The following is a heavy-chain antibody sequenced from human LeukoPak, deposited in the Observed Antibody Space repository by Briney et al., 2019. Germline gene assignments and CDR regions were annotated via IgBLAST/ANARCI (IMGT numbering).Heavy chain of an antibody. D-gene: IGHD5-18*01. Sequence: SETLSLTCTVSGGSISSYYWSWIRQPPGKGLEWIGYIYYSGSTNYNPSLKSRVTISVDTSKNQFSLKLSSVTAADTAVYYCARVTGGYSYGQHFYYYNIDVWGKGTTVTISS. V-gene: IGHV4-59*01. J-gene: IGHJ6*03. CDR2: IYYSGST. CDR1: GGSISSYY. CDR3: ARVTGGYSYGQHFYYYNIDV.